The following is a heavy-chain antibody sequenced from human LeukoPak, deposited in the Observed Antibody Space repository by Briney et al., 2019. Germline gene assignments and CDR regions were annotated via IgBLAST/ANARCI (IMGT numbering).Heavy chain of an antibody. CDR2: ISAYNGNT. Sequence: ASVKVSCKASGYTFTSYGISWVRQAPGQGLEWMGWISAYNGNTNYAQKLQGRVTMTTDTSTSTAYMELRSLRSDDTAVYYCARGLRDYYDSSGYWSYAFDIWGQGTMVTVSS. J-gene: IGHJ3*02. D-gene: IGHD3-22*01. CDR3: ARGLRDYYDSSGYWSYAFDI. CDR1: GYTFTSYG. V-gene: IGHV1-18*01.